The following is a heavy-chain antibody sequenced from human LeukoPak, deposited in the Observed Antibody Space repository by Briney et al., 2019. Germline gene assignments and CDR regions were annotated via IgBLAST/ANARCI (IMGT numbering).Heavy chain of an antibody. CDR1: GGTFSSYA. J-gene: IGHJ6*02. V-gene: IGHV1-69*13. D-gene: IGHD3-3*02. Sequence: GASVKVSCKASGGTFSSYAISWVRQAPGQGLEWMGGIIPIFGTANYAQKFQGRVTITADESTSTAYMELSSLRSEDTAVYYCARERDAFLVPVRPPEGMDVWGQGTTVTVSS. CDR2: IIPIFGTA. CDR3: ARERDAFLVPVRPPEGMDV.